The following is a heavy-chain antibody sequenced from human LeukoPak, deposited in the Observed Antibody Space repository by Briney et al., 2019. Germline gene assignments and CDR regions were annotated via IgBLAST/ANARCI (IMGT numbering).Heavy chain of an antibody. CDR1: GFTFSSYA. D-gene: IGHD6-19*01. CDR2: ISGSGGST. V-gene: IGHV3-23*01. CDR3: AKDRVGSGWYGGMKDAFDI. Sequence: PGGSLRLSCAASGFTFSSYAMSWVRQAPGKGLEWVSAISGSGGSTYHADSVKGRFTISRDNSKNTLYLQMNGLRAEDTAVYYCAKDRVGSGWYGGMKDAFDIWGQGTMVTVSS. J-gene: IGHJ3*02.